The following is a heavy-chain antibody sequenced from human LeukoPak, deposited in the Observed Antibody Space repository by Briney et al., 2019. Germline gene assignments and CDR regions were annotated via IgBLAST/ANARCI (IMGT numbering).Heavy chain of an antibody. V-gene: IGHV4-31*03. CDR3: ARLTCSGSSCSVGGGFDV. CDR2: SCYSGSS. J-gene: IGHJ3*01. CDR1: GDSMSSGGDL. D-gene: IGHD2-2*01. Sequence: PSQTLSLTCTVSGDSMSSGGDLGSWSRQHPGKGLEWIGYSCYSGSSYCSPALQSRLTISVATSQKQFSLKMTSVTARDTAVYYCARLTCSGSSCSVGGGFDVWGQGTVVTVSS.